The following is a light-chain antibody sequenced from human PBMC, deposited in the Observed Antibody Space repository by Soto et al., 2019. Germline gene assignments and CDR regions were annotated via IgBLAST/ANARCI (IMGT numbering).Light chain of an antibody. V-gene: IGLV2-14*01. CDR2: EVA. J-gene: IGLJ2*01. CDR3: SSYTDSNTVL. CDR1: SSDVGAYNY. Sequence: QSALTQPASVSGSPGQSITISCTGTSSDVGAYNYVSWYQHHPGKAPKLIIYEVANRPSGVSNRFSGSKSGNKASLTISGLQAEDEADYYCSSYTDSNTVLFGGGTKLTVL.